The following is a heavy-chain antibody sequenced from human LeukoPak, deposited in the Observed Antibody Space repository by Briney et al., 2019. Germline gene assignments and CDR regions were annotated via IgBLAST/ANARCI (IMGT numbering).Heavy chain of an antibody. J-gene: IGHJ4*02. D-gene: IGHD3-10*01. CDR2: IIPIFGTA. CDR3: AEYYYGSGSYTYYFDY. V-gene: IGHV1-69*06. Sequence: ASVKVSCKASGGTFSSYAISWVRQAPGQGLEWMGGIIPIFGTANHAQKFQGRVTITADKSTSTAYMELSSLRSEDTAVYYCAEYYYGSGSYTYYFDYWSQGTLVTVSS. CDR1: GGTFSSYA.